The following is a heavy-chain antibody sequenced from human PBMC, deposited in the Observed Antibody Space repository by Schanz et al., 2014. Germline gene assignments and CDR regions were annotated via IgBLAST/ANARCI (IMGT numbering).Heavy chain of an antibody. CDR1: GYTFTSYY. J-gene: IGHJ3*02. Sequence: QVQLVQSGAEVKKPGASVKVSCKASGYTFTSYYMHWVRQAPGQGLEWMGIINPSGGSTSYAKKFQGRFTMTRDTSTTTVYMELSSLRSDDTAMYYCVTEKRMESGTWAKAFDIWGQGTWXTVSS. CDR2: INPSGGST. D-gene: IGHD3-3*01. V-gene: IGHV1-46*01. CDR3: VTEKRMESGTWAKAFDI.